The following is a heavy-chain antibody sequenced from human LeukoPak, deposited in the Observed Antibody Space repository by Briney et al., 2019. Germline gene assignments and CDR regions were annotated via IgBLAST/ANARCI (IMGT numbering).Heavy chain of an antibody. J-gene: IGHJ4*02. D-gene: IGHD2-21*02. Sequence: GASLRLSCAASGFTFSCYAMSWVRQAPGKGLEWVSAISGSGGSTYYADSVKGRFTISRDNSKNTLYLQMNSLRAEDTAVYYCASNIVVVTFDYWGQGTLVTVSS. V-gene: IGHV3-23*01. CDR3: ASNIVVVTFDY. CDR1: GFTFSCYA. CDR2: ISGSGGST.